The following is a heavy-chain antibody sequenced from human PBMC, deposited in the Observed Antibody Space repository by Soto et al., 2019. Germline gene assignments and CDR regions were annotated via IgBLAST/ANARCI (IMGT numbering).Heavy chain of an antibody. Sequence: QVQLQESGPGLVKPSETLSLTCTVSGDSVSFYYWSWIRQPPGKGLEWIGYVYYSGSTIYNPSLTSRATISMDTSNSQIFLKLDSVTAAYTAVYFCARVGEGAVVFDFWGRGTLVAVSS. CDR3: ARVGEGAVVFDF. D-gene: IGHD6-19*01. J-gene: IGHJ4*02. V-gene: IGHV4-59*02. CDR2: VYYSGST. CDR1: GDSVSFYY.